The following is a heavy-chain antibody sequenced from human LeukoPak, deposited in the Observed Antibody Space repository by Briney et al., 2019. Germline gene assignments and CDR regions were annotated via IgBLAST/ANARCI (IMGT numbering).Heavy chain of an antibody. CDR1: GGSISSSNYY. CDR3: ARGRPASYGSGTNWFDP. V-gene: IGHV4-39*07. D-gene: IGHD3-10*01. Sequence: SETLSLTCTVSGGSISSSNYYWGWIRQPPGKGLEWIGSIYYSGSTNYNPSLKSRVTISVDTSKNQFSLKLSSVTAADTAVYYCARGRPASYGSGTNWFDPWGQGTLVTVSS. J-gene: IGHJ5*02. CDR2: IYYSGST.